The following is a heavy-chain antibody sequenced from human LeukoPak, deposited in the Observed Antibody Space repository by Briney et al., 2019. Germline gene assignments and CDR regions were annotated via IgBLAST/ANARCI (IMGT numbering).Heavy chain of an antibody. Sequence: PSETLSLTCTVSGGSISSYYWSWIRQPPGKGLEWIGYIYYSGSTNYNPSLKSRVTISVDTSKNQFSLKLSSVTAADTAVYYCARENPGYYYYMDVWGKETTVTVSS. V-gene: IGHV4-59*01. CDR3: ARENPGYYYYMDV. J-gene: IGHJ6*03. CDR1: GGSISSYY. CDR2: IYYSGST.